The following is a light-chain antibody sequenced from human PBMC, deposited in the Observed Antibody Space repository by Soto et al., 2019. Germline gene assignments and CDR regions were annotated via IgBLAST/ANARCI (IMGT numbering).Light chain of an antibody. Sequence: VLTQPPSASGTPGQIVAISCSGSSSNIGGNTVTWYQQLPGTAPKLLIYSTSQRSSGVPGRFSGSKSGTSASLSISGLQSEDEADYYCAAWDDRLDVYVFGTGTKVTVL. V-gene: IGLV1-44*01. CDR1: SSNIGGNT. CDR3: AAWDDRLDVYV. CDR2: STS. J-gene: IGLJ1*01.